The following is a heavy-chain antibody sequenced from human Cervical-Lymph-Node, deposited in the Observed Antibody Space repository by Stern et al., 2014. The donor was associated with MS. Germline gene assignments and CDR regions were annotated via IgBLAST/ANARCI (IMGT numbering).Heavy chain of an antibody. V-gene: IGHV3-74*02. CDR2: IDRDGSTT. CDR3: ARGGGPFY. CDR1: GFTFSSFW. Sequence: EVQLVESGGDLVQPGGSLRLSCAGSGFTFSSFWMHWVRQTPGKGLVWVSRIDRDGSTTFYADSVKGRFTISRDNAKNTLYLQMNSLRAEDTAVYYCARGGGPFYWGQGTLVTVSS. D-gene: IGHD3-16*01. J-gene: IGHJ4*02.